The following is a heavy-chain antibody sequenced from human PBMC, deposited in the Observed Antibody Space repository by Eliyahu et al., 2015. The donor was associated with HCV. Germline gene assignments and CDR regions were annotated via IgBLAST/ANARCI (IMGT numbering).Heavy chain of an antibody. D-gene: IGHD1-26*01. J-gene: IGHJ4*02. V-gene: IGHV3-48*01. CDR2: ISSSSSI. CDR3: ARDPEWELLRLDY. CDR1: GFXLTTYS. Sequence: EVQLVESGGGLIQPGGSLRLSCAASGFXLTTYSMIWVRQAPGKGLEWVSYISSSSSIYYADSVKGRFTISRDNAKNSLYLQMNSLRAEDTAVYYCARDPEWELLRLDYWGQGTLVTVSS.